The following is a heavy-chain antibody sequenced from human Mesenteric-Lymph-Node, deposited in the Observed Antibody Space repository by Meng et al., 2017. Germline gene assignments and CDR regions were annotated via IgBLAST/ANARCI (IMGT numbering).Heavy chain of an antibody. V-gene: IGHV4-34*01. Sequence: HAPLQQWAAETLKRSAPLSLTCAVYGGSFSGYYWSWIRQPPGKGLEWIGEINHSGSTNYNPSLKSRVTISVDTSKNQFSLKLSSVTATDTAVYYCARHDGGYGDYFDHWGQGTLVTVSS. J-gene: IGHJ4*02. D-gene: IGHD5-12*01. CDR1: GGSFSGYY. CDR2: INHSGST. CDR3: ARHDGGYGDYFDH.